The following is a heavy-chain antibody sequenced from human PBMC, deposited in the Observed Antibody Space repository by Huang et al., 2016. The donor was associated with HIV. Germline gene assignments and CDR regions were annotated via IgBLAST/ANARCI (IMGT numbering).Heavy chain of an antibody. D-gene: IGHD3-22*01. CDR3: GGSSGYWSFDY. CDR1: DYTFTSYG. V-gene: IGHV1-18*04. J-gene: IGHJ4*02. CDR2: SSTNNGDT. Sequence: QVQLVQSGGEVKKPGASVKVSCKASDYTFTSYGISWVRQAPGQGLEWMGVSSTNNGDTNDAQKFQGRVTMTTDTSTSTAYMELRSLRSDDTAVYYCGGSSGYWSFDYWGQGTLVTVSS.